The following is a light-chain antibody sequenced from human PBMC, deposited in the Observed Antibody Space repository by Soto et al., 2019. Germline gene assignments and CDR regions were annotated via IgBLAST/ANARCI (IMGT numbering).Light chain of an antibody. CDR1: QSVSSSY. V-gene: IGKV3-20*01. CDR3: QQYGRSRLFT. Sequence: EIVLTQSPGTLSLSPGERATLSCRASQSVSSSYLAWYQQKPGQAPRLLIFGTSSRATGMPDRFRGSGSGTDFTLTISSLEPEDFAVYYCQQYGRSRLFTFGPGTKVAIK. CDR2: GTS. J-gene: IGKJ3*01.